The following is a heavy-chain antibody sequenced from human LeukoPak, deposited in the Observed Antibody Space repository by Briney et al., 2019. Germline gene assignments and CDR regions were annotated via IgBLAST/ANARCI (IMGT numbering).Heavy chain of an antibody. CDR3: GRGGEYCFGSGAYYFDY. Sequence: PSETLSLTCAVYGGSFSGYYWSWLRQPPGKGLEWIGEINHSGSTNYNPSLKSRVTISVDTSKNQFSLKLSSVTGADTAVYYCGRGGEYCFGSGAYYFDYWGQGTLVTVSS. J-gene: IGHJ4*02. D-gene: IGHD3-10*01. CDR2: INHSGST. V-gene: IGHV4-34*01. CDR1: GGSFSGYY.